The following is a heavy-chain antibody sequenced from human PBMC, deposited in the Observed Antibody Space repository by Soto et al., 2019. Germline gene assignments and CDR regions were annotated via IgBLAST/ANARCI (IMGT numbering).Heavy chain of an antibody. CDR3: ARRPDAFDI. CDR1: GFSFSNFA. CDR2: LIDTGANT. Sequence: GGSLRLSCAASGFSFSNFAMSWVRQAPGKGLEWVSGLIDTGANTFYADSVKGRFTISRDNSRNILYLQMDSLRAEDTAIYYCARRPDAFDIWGRGTMVTVSS. V-gene: IGHV3-23*01. J-gene: IGHJ3*02.